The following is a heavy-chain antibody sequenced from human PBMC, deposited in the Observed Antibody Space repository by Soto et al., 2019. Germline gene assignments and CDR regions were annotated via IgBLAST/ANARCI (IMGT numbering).Heavy chain of an antibody. Sequence: SETLSLSCTVSGDSIRSYYWTWIRQPPGKGLELIGYIYYSGSTRYNPSLKSRVNISVDMSKNQFSLKLSSVIAADTAVYYCARAYGGFDNGLDVWGQGTAVT. CDR2: IYYSGST. D-gene: IGHD5-12*01. V-gene: IGHV4-59*01. CDR3: ARAYGGFDNGLDV. CDR1: GDSIRSYY. J-gene: IGHJ6*02.